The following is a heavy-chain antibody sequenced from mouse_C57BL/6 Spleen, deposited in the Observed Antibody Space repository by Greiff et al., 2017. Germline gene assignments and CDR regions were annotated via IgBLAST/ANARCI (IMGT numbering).Heavy chain of an antibody. CDR1: GYAFSSSW. V-gene: IGHV1-82*01. J-gene: IGHJ2*01. Sequence: QVQLQQSGPELVKPGASVKISCKASGYAFSSSWLNWVKQRPGKGREWIGRIYPGDGDTNYNGKFKGKATLTADKSSSTAYMQLSSLTSEDSAVYVCARDGSSYCYFDYWGQGTTLTVSS. CDR2: IYPGDGDT. D-gene: IGHD1-1*01. CDR3: ARDGSSYCYFDY.